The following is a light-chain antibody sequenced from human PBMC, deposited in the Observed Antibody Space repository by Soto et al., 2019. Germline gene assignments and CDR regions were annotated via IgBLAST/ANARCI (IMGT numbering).Light chain of an antibody. Sequence: QSALTQPASVSASPEQSITISCTGTSSDIGNYNLVSWYQHHPDKAPKLMIYEVTRRPSGVSNRFSGSKSGNTASLTISGLQAEDEADYYCCSYADNNILFGGGTKLTVL. CDR1: SSDIGNYNL. CDR2: EVT. J-gene: IGLJ3*02. V-gene: IGLV2-23*02. CDR3: CSYADNNIL.